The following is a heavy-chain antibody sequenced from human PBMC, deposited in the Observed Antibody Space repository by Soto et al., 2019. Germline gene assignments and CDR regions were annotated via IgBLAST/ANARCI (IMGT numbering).Heavy chain of an antibody. CDR1: GFSLSTSGVG. CDR3: AWGDTAMVLDY. V-gene: IGHV2-5*02. J-gene: IGHJ4*02. Sequence: QITLKESGPTLVKPTQTLTLTCTFSGFSLSTSGVGVGWIRQPPGKALEWLALIYWDDDKRYSPSLKSRITITKDTAKNQVVLTMTNMDPVDTATYYCAWGDTAMVLDYWGQGTLVTVSS. D-gene: IGHD5-18*01. CDR2: IYWDDDK.